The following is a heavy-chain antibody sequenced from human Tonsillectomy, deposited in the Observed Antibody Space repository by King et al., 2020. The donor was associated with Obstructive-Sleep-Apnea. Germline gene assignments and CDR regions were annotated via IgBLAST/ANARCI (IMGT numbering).Heavy chain of an antibody. CDR3: TKDVGGSWQFDC. V-gene: IGHV3-43D*03. CDR2: ISWDGSII. D-gene: IGHD1-26*01. J-gene: IGHJ4*02. Sequence: VQLVESGGAVTQPGGSLRLSCAASGFTFDDYAMHWVRPVPGKGLEWVSLISWDGSIIYYADSVKGRFTISRDNSKNSLFLQMNSLRPEDTALYYCTKDVGGSWQFDCWGQGTLVTVSS. CDR1: GFTFDDYA.